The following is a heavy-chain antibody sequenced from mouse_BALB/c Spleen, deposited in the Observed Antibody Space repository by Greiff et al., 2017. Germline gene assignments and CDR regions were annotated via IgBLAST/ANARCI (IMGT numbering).Heavy chain of an antibody. J-gene: IGHJ2*01. CDR2: INPGSGGT. Sequence: QVQLKESGAELVRPGTSVKVSCKASGYAFTNYLIEWVKQRPGQGLEWIGVINPGSGGTNYNEKFKGKATLTADKSSSTAYMQLSSLTSDDSAVYFCARDWDSFDYWGQGTTLTVSS. V-gene: IGHV1-54*01. D-gene: IGHD4-1*01. CDR1: GYAFTNYL. CDR3: ARDWDSFDY.